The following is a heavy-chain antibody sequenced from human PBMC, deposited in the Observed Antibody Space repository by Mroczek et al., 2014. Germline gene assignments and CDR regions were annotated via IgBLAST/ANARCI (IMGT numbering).Heavy chain of an antibody. CDR3: AREWGGYCSSTSCYRINWFDP. CDR1: GGSISSGSYY. J-gene: IGHJ5*02. Sequence: QVQLQESGPGLVKPSQTLSLTCTVSGGSISSGSYYWSWIRQPAGKGLEWIGRIYTSGSTNYNPSLKSRVTISVDTSKNQFSLKLSSVTAADTAVYYCAREWGGYCSSTSCYRINWFDPGAREPWSPSPQ. D-gene: IGHD2-2*02. CDR2: IYTSGST. V-gene: IGHV4-61*02.